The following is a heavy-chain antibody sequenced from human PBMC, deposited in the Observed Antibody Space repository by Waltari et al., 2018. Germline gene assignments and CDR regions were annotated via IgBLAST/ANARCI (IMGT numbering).Heavy chain of an antibody. V-gene: IGHV4-4*02. Sequence: QLQLQESGPGLVKPSGTLSPSCAVSGDSVTRPNWWSWVRQSPQRGLEWIGQVLSTGKTNYSPSFASRVTMSLDASNNQFSLKVTSATAADTAVYYCARDRGRGLYLDAWGPGTLVTVSP. CDR3: ARDRGRGLYLDA. CDR2: VLSTGKT. CDR1: GDSVTRPNW. J-gene: IGHJ5*02. D-gene: IGHD2-15*01.